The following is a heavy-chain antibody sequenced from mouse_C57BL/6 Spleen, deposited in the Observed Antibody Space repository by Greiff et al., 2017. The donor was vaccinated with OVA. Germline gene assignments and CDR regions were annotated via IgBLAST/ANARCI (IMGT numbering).Heavy chain of an antibody. D-gene: IGHD2-1*01. CDR3: ARMGYDGNYRDYYAMDY. Sequence: EVKLVESGGGLVKPGGSLKLSCAASGFTFSDYGMHWVRQAPEKGLEWVAYISRGSSTTYYADTVKGRFTISRDNATNTLFLQMTSLRSEDTAMYYCARMGYDGNYRDYYAMDYWGQGTSVTVSS. J-gene: IGHJ4*01. V-gene: IGHV5-17*01. CDR2: ISRGSSTT. CDR1: GFTFSDYG.